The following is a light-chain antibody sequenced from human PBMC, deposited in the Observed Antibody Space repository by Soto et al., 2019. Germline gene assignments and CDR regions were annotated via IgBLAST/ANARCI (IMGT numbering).Light chain of an antibody. J-gene: IGLJ1*01. V-gene: IGLV2-14*01. CDR3: SSYRSSNNYV. CDR1: SSDVGGYNY. Sequence: QSALTQPASVSGSPGQSITISCTGTSSDVGGYNYVSWYQQHPGKAPKLMIYEVRHRPSGVSNRFSGSKSGNTASLTISGLQAEDEADYYCSSYRSSNNYVFGTGTKLTVL. CDR2: EVR.